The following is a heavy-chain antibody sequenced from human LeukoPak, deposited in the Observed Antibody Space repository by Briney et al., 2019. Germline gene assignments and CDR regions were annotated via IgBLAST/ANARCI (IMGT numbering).Heavy chain of an antibody. Sequence: SETLSLTCAVYGGSFSGYYWSWSRQPPGKGLEWIGNIYYSGNTYFNPSLKSRVTISVDTSKNQFSLKLSAVTAADTAVYYCASVRRGFGESSKYYSYYYMDIWGNGTTVTISS. CDR3: ASVRRGFGESSKYYSYYYMDI. CDR2: IYYSGNT. V-gene: IGHV4-34*01. CDR1: GGSFSGYY. D-gene: IGHD3-10*01. J-gene: IGHJ6*03.